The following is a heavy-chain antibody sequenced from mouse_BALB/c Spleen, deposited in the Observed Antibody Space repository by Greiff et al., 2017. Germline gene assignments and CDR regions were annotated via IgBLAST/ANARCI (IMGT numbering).Heavy chain of an antibody. V-gene: IGHV5-6-4*01. CDR3: TREGYGSSSYYFDY. D-gene: IGHD1-1*01. CDR2: ISSGGSYT. Sequence: DVKLMESGGGLVKPGGSLKLSCAASGFTFSSYTMSWVRQTPEKRLEWVATISSGGSYTYYPDSVKGRFTISRDNAKNTLNLQMSSLKSEDTAMYYCTREGYGSSSYYFDYWGQGTTLTVSS. CDR1: GFTFSSYT. J-gene: IGHJ2*01.